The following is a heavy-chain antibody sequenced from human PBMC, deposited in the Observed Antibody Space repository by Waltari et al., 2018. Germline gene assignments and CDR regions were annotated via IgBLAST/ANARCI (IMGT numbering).Heavy chain of an antibody. CDR2: IKYTGNP. Sequence: QVQLQQWGAGLLKTSETLSLTCAVYGGSFSDYYWSWIRQPPGKGLDCIGEIKYTGNPTDKPSLKSRVTISVDTSKIQFSLKLRSVTAADTAVYFCARKGYTSSWYNYWGQGTLVTVSS. J-gene: IGHJ4*02. D-gene: IGHD6-13*01. V-gene: IGHV4-34*01. CDR1: GGSFSDYY. CDR3: ARKGYTSSWYNY.